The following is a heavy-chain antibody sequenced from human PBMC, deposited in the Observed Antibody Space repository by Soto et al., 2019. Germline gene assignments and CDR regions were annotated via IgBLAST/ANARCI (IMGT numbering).Heavy chain of an antibody. J-gene: IGHJ4*02. CDR1: GVSISSGDYY. CDR2: IYYSGST. Sequence: SETLSLTCTVSGVSISSGDYYWSWIRQPPGKGLEWIGYIYYSGSTYYNPSLKSRVTISVDTSKNQFSLKLSSVTAADTAVYYCARSPPGVLLWFGESGYFDYWGQGTLVTVSS. V-gene: IGHV4-30-4*01. D-gene: IGHD3-10*01. CDR3: ARSPPGVLLWFGESGYFDY.